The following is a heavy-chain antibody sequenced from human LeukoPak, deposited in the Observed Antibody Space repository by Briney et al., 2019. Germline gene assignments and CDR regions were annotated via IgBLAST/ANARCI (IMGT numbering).Heavy chain of an antibody. CDR2: IYSSGRT. CDR3: ARRYYYDGYGAFAI. CDR1: VGSISSSSYY. Sequence: PSETLSLTCTVSVGSISSSSYYWRWIPQPPGKGLEWIGSIYSSGRTYYNPCIKSRVNIPVATSKPQSYLKLSSVTGADTAVYYCARRYYYDGYGAFAIWGQGTMVTVSS. J-gene: IGHJ3*02. V-gene: IGHV4-39*01. D-gene: IGHD3-22*01.